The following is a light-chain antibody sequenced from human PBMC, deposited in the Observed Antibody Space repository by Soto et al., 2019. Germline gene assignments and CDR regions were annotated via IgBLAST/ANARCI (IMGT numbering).Light chain of an antibody. CDR2: GAS. Sequence: EIVLTQSPGTLSLSPGERATLSCRASESVSSNYLAWYQQKPGQAPSLLIYGASTRATGTPDRFSGSGSGTDFTLTIRRLEPEDFAVYYCQQYGSAPITFGQGTRLEIK. CDR3: QQYGSAPIT. V-gene: IGKV3-20*01. CDR1: ESVSSNY. J-gene: IGKJ5*01.